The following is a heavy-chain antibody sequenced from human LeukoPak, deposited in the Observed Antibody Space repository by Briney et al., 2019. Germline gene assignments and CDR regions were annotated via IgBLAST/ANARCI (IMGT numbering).Heavy chain of an antibody. D-gene: IGHD3-3*01. CDR1: GFNFSSYA. CDR3: ARESWSDSVAFDI. V-gene: IGHV3-30*04. Sequence: GGSLRLSCAASGFNFSSYAMHWFRQAPGEGLEWVGLISYGGIDKSYADSVKGRFTISRDSSKRTLYLQMNSLRAEDTAMYYCARESWSDSVAFDIWGLGTMVIVSS. CDR2: ISYGGIDK. J-gene: IGHJ3*02.